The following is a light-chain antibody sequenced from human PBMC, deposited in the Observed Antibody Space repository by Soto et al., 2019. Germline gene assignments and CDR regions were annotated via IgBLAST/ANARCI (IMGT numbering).Light chain of an antibody. CDR1: QSLSTNS. CDR2: GAS. J-gene: IGKJ1*01. V-gene: IGKV3-20*01. CDR3: QQYDSTPWT. Sequence: EIVLTQSPGTLSLSPGERAALSCRASQSLSTNSLAWYQQKPGHGPRLLIYGASRRATGIPDRFSASKSGTDFTLTISSLEPEDFAVYFCQQYDSTPWTFGQGTRVESK.